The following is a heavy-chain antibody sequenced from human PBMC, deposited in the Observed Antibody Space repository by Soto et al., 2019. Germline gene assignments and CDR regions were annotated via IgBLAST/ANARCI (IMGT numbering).Heavy chain of an antibody. CDR3: ARSLSYCSGGSCEPYYIDY. Sequence: SETLSLTCTVSGGSISSYYWSWIRQPPGKGLEWIGYIYYSGNTNYNPSLKSRVTISLDTSKNQFSLKLSSVTAADTAAYYCARSLSYCSGGSCEPYYIDYWGQGTRVTVSS. D-gene: IGHD2-15*01. CDR1: GGSISSYY. CDR2: IYYSGNT. J-gene: IGHJ4*02. V-gene: IGHV4-59*01.